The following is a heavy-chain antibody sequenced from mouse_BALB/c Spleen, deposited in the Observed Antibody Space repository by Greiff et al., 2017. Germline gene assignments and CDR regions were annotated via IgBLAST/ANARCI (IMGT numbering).Heavy chain of an antibody. J-gene: IGHJ4*01. CDR2: IWAGGST. D-gene: IGHD4-1*02. Sequence: QVQLQQSGPGLVAPSQSLSITCTVSGFSLTSYGVHWVRQPPGKGLEWLGVIWAGGSTNYNSALMSRLSISKDNSKSQVFLKMNSLQTDDTAMYYCAREFQLGLYYAMDYWGQGTSVTVSS. CDR1: GFSLTSYG. V-gene: IGHV2-9*02. CDR3: AREFQLGLYYAMDY.